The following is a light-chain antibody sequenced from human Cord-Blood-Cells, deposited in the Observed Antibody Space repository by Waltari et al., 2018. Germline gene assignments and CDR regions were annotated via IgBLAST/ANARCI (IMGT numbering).Light chain of an antibody. J-gene: IGKJ4*01. Sequence: EIVMTQSPATLSVSPGARATLSCRASQSVSSNLAWYQQKPGQAPRLLIYGASTRATGIPDRFCGSGSGTEFTLTISSLQSEAFAVYYCQQYNNWPPLTFGGGTKVEIK. CDR2: GAS. CDR1: QSVSSN. CDR3: QQYNNWPPLT. V-gene: IGKV3-15*01.